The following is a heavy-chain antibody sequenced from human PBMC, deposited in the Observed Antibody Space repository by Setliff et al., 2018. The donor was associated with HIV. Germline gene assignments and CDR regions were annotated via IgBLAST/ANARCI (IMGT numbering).Heavy chain of an antibody. CDR1: GGSIKSSSYY. CDR3: ARSKTFYDFWGGYYTHGAFKI. CDR2: IYYSGIT. V-gene: IGHV4-39*01. D-gene: IGHD3-3*01. Sequence: KTSETLSLTCTVSGGSIKSSSYYWGWIRQPPGKGLEWIGSIYYSGITYYNPSLKSRVTISVDTSKNQFSLNLTSVTAADTAVYYCARSKTFYDFWGGYYTHGAFKIWGLGTMVTVSS. J-gene: IGHJ3*02.